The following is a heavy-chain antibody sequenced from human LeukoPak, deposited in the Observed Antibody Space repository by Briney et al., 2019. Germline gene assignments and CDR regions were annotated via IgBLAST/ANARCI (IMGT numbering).Heavy chain of an antibody. CDR2: IKRDGSEK. CDR1: GFTFNSYW. D-gene: IGHD2-2*01. J-gene: IGHJ5*02. CDR3: AKGYCSSTSCYARFDP. Sequence: GGSLRLSCAASGFTFNSYWMSWVRQAPGKGLEWVANIKRDGSEKYYVDSVKGRFTISRDNSKNTLYLQMNSLRAEDTAVYYCAKGYCSSTSCYARFDPWGQGTLVTVSS. V-gene: IGHV3-7*03.